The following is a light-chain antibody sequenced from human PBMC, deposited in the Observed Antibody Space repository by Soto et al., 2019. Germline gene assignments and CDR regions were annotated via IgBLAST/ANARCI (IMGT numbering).Light chain of an antibody. CDR1: SSDVGGYNY. V-gene: IGLV2-14*01. CDR2: DVR. Sequence: QSALTQPASVSGSPGQSITISRTGTSSDVGGYNYVSWYQQHPGKAPKLMIFDVRNRPSGVSDRFSGSKSGNTASLTISGLQAEDEADYYCSSYTSSSTVVFGGGTKLTVL. CDR3: SSYTSSSTVV. J-gene: IGLJ2*01.